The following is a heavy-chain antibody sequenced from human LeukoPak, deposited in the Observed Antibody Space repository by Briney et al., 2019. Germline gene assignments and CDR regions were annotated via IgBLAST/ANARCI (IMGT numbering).Heavy chain of an antibody. CDR2: ISGSGGDR. V-gene: IGHV3-21*01. CDR3: ARDPNGSGSYYRGWYFDL. CDR1: GFTFSSYA. Sequence: GGSLRLSCAGSGFTFSSYAMSWVRQAPGKGLEWVSAISGSGGDRYYADSVKGRFTISRDNAKNSLYLQMNSLRAEDTAVYYCARDPNGSGSYYRGWYFDLWGRGTLVTVSS. D-gene: IGHD3-10*01. J-gene: IGHJ2*01.